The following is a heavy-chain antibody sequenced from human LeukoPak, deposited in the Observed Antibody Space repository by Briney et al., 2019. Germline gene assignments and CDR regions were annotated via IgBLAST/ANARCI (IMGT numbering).Heavy chain of an antibody. V-gene: IGHV1-69*01. J-gene: IGHJ5*02. CDR2: IIPIFGTA. CDR3: AILGYCSGGSCYSTGP. D-gene: IGHD2-15*01. Sequence: SVRVSCKASGGTFSSYAISWVRQAPGQGLEWMGGIIPIFGTANYAQKFQGRVTITADESTSTAYMELSSLRSEDTAVYYCAILGYCSGGSCYSTGPWGQGTLVTVSS. CDR1: GGTFSSYA.